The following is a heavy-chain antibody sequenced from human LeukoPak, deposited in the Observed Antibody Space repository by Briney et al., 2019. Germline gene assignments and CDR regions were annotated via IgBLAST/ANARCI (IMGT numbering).Heavy chain of an antibody. Sequence: PGGSLRLSSAASGFTFSSYAMSWVRQAPGKGLEWVSAISGSGGSTYYADSVKGRFTISRDNSKNTLYLQMNSLRAEDTAVYYCAKARTDFYYYYMDVWGKGTTVTVSS. D-gene: IGHD3-3*01. V-gene: IGHV3-23*01. J-gene: IGHJ6*03. CDR1: GFTFSSYA. CDR3: AKARTDFYYYYMDV. CDR2: ISGSGGST.